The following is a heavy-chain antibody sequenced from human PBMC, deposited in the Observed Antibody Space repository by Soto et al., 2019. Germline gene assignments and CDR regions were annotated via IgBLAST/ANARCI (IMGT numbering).Heavy chain of an antibody. D-gene: IGHD6-19*01. V-gene: IGHV3-33*01. CDR2: IWYHGSNK. CDR3: ARDRDPGQWLTTNYFDY. CDR1: GFTFSSYG. J-gene: IGHJ4*02. Sequence: QVQLVESGGGVVQPGRSLRLSCAASGFTFSSYGMHWVRQAPGKGLEWVAVIWYHGSNKYYADSVKGRFTISRDNSKNTLYPQMNSLRAEDTAVYYCARDRDPGQWLTTNYFDYWGQGTLVTVSS.